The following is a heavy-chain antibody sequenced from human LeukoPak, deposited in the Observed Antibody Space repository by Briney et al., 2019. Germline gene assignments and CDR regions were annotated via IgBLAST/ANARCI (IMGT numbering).Heavy chain of an antibody. CDR1: GFTFSTYG. CDR2: IWSDGSDK. V-gene: IGHV3-33*01. CDR3: ARGSGRTSDFDY. D-gene: IGHD1-26*01. Sequence: PGGSLRLSCAASGFTFSTYGMHWVRQTPGKGLEWVAVIWSDGSDKYYADSVKGRFTISRDNSKNTLFLQMISLRVEDTSVYYCARGSGRTSDFDYWGHGTLVTVSS. J-gene: IGHJ4*01.